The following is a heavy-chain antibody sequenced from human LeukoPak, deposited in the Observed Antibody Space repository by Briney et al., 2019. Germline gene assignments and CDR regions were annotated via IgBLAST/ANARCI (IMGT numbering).Heavy chain of an antibody. J-gene: IGHJ4*02. CDR2: INQAGSEK. CDR1: GFTFSRFY. D-gene: IGHD2-2*01. V-gene: IGHV3-7*01. CDR3: ASASPAADY. Sequence: PGGSLRLSREASGFTFSRFYMSWVRQAPGQGLEWVANINQAGSEKYYVDYVKGRFTITRDNAKNSMYLLMNSLRAEDTAVYYCASASPAADYWGQGTLVTVSS.